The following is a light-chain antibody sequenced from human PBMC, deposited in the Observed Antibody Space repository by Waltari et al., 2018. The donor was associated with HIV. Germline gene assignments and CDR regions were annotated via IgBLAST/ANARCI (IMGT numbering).Light chain of an antibody. J-gene: IGKJ1*01. CDR3: QQSET. V-gene: IGKV3-20*01. CDR1: QSVSSSY. Sequence: EIVLTQSPGTLSLSPGERATLSCRASQSVSSSYLAWYQQKSGQAPRLLIYGASSRATGIPEFTLTIARLEPEDFAVYYCQQSETFGQGTRVEIK. CDR2: GAS.